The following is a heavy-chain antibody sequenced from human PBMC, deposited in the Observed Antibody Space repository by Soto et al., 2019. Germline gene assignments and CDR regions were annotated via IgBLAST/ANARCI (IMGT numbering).Heavy chain of an antibody. CDR1: GFTFSSYG. J-gene: IGHJ5*02. CDR2: IWYDGSNK. CDR3: ARDAMEKYCSGSSCYSLNWFDP. Sequence: QVQLVESGGGVVQPGRSLRLSCAASGFTFSSYGMHWVRQAPGKGLEWVAVIWYDGSNKYYADSVKGRFTISRDNSKNTLYLQMNSLRAEDTAVYYCARDAMEKYCSGSSCYSLNWFDPWGQGTLVTVSS. V-gene: IGHV3-33*01. D-gene: IGHD2-15*01.